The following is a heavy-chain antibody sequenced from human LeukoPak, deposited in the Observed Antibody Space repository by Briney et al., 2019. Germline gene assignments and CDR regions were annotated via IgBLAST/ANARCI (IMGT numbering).Heavy chain of an antibody. D-gene: IGHD3-22*01. V-gene: IGHV3-30-3*01. CDR3: ARVMDYYDSSGYYPPAVDY. J-gene: IGHJ4*02. CDR1: GYTFTSYA. Sequence: SCKASGYTFTSYAMHWVRQAPGKGLEWVAVISYDGSNRYYADSVKGRFTISRDNSKNTLYLQMNSLRAEDTAVYYCARVMDYYDSSGYYPPAVDYWGQGTLVTVSS. CDR2: ISYDGSNR.